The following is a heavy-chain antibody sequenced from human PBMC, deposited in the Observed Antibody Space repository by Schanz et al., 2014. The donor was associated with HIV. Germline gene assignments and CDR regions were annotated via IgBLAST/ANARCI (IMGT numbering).Heavy chain of an antibody. V-gene: IGHV1-69*01. CDR1: GDTFSSHA. CDR2: IIPTFGIA. D-gene: IGHD3-3*01. CDR3: ARSFGVGDLGFGV. Sequence: QVQLVQSGAEVKKPGSSVKVSCELSGDTFSSHAISWVRQAPGQGLEWMGGIIPTFGIANYAPKFQGRITITADESTSTAYLKLRSLRPEDTAMFFCARSFGVGDLGFGVWGQGTTVIVSS. J-gene: IGHJ6*02.